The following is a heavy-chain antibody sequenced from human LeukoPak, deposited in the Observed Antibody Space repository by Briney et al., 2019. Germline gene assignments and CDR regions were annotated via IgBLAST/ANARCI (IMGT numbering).Heavy chain of an antibody. CDR1: SYSISNSAYY. D-gene: IGHD1-26*01. CDR2: IYHSGGT. Sequence: SETLSLTCTVSSYSISNSAYYWGWIRQPPGKGLEWIGSIYHSGGTHYTPSLKSRVTISLDMSKNQFSLQLRSVTATDTAVYYCGREVGATRAIDYWGQGTLVTASS. CDR3: GREVGATRAIDY. J-gene: IGHJ4*02. V-gene: IGHV4-38-2*02.